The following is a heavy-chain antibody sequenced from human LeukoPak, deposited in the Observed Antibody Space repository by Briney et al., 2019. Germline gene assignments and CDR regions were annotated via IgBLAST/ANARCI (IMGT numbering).Heavy chain of an antibody. CDR3: ARDDYYDSLTGPDY. D-gene: IGHD3-9*01. CDR2: ISAYNGNT. Sequence: ASVKVSCKASGYTFTSYGISWVRQAPGQGLEWMGWISAYNGNTNYAQKLQGRVTMTTDTSTSTAYMELRSLRSDDTAVYYCARDDYYDSLTGPDYWGQGTLVTVSS. V-gene: IGHV1-18*01. J-gene: IGHJ4*02. CDR1: GYTFTSYG.